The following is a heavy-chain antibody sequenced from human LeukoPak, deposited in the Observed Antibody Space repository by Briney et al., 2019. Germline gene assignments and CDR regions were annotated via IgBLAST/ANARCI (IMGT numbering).Heavy chain of an antibody. J-gene: IGHJ4*02. V-gene: IGHV3-23*01. CDR1: GFTFSSYA. D-gene: IGHD2-2*01. Sequence: PGGSLRLSCAASGFTFSSYAMSWVRQAPGKGLEWVSAISGSGGSTYYADSVKGRFTISRNNSKNTLYLQMNSLRAEDTAVYYCAKIAFIVVVPAAPSEIDYWGQGTPVTVSS. CDR2: ISGSGGST. CDR3: AKIAFIVVVPAAPSEIDY.